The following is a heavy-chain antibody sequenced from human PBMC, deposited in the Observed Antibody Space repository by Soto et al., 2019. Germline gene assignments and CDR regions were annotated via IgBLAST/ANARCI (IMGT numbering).Heavy chain of an antibody. CDR1: GFPFSSRA. V-gene: IGHV3-23*01. CDR3: AEWARYCSGADCRA. Sequence: EVQLLESGGGLVQPGGSLRLSCAGSGFPFSSRAMSWVRQAPGKGMEWLSAISCSGTITYYAASVKGRFNISRDTSKNALYTQMNSLRADATAVYYCAEWARYCSGADCRAWGQGTLVTVSS. CDR2: ISCSGTIT. J-gene: IGHJ5*02. D-gene: IGHD2-15*01.